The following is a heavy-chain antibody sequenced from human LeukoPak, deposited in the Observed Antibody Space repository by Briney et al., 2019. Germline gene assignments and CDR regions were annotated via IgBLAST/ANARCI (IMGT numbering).Heavy chain of an antibody. CDR2: ISGSGGST. Sequence: GGSLRLSCAASGFSVNTYNMNWVRQAPGKGLEWVSAISGSGGSTYYADSVKGRFTISRDNSKNTLYLQMNSLRAEDTAVCYCAKGYSSSWYDYFDYWGQGTLVTVSS. CDR1: GFSVNTYN. V-gene: IGHV3-23*01. CDR3: AKGYSSSWYDYFDY. D-gene: IGHD6-13*01. J-gene: IGHJ4*02.